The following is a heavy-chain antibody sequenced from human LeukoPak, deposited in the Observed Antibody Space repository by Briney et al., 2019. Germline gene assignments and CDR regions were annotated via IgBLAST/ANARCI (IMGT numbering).Heavy chain of an antibody. V-gene: IGHV3-20*04. CDR2: INLSSSSR. CDR1: GFTFDDYG. J-gene: IGHJ4*02. D-gene: IGHD3-22*01. Sequence: GSLRLSCAARGFTFDDYGMSWVRQAPGKGLEWVSGINLSSSSRGYADSVKGRFTISRDSAKKFLYLQMNTLRVEDTALYYCARVDRSADYSLDYWGQGSLVTVSS. CDR3: ARVDRSADYSLDY.